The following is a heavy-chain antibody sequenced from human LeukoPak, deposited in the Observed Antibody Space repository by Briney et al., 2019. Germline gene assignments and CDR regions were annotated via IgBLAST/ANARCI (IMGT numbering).Heavy chain of an antibody. J-gene: IGHJ4*02. Sequence: GGSLRLSCPASGFTFSSYNMNWVRQTPGKGLEWVSYISLSSSTIYYADSVKGRFTISRDNADNSLYLQMNSLRAEDTAVYYCARDSYGLDYWGQGTLVTVSS. CDR2: ISLSSSTI. CDR1: GFTFSSYN. V-gene: IGHV3-48*01. D-gene: IGHD3-16*01. CDR3: ARDSYGLDY.